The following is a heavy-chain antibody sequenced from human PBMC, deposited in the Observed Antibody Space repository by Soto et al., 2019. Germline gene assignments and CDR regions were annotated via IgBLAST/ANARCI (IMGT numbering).Heavy chain of an antibody. CDR3: ARGELLGFGEFPTAYFDF. D-gene: IGHD3-10*01. CDR2: ITAYNGNA. J-gene: IGHJ4*02. CDR1: GYTFANYG. V-gene: IGHV1-18*04. Sequence: QVQLVQSGPEVKKPGASVKVSCKSSGYTFANYGVSWVRQAPGQGLEWMGCITAYNGNANYSQKFQGRVTVTTDTSTSTVYMELRGLRSDDTALYYCARGELLGFGEFPTAYFDFWGQGTLVTVSS.